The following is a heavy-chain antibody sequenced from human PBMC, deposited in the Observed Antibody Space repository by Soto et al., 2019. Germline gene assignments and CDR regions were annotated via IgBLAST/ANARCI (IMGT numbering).Heavy chain of an antibody. CDR3: AREGHGRSSFDY. CDR2: ISYDGSNK. J-gene: IGHJ4*02. Sequence: PGGSLRLSCAASGFTFSSYAMHWVRQAPGKGLEWVAVISYDGSNKYYADSVKGRFTISRDNSKNTLYLQMNSLRAEDTAVYYCAREGHGRSSFDYWGQGTLVTVSS. V-gene: IGHV3-30-3*01. CDR1: GFTFSSYA.